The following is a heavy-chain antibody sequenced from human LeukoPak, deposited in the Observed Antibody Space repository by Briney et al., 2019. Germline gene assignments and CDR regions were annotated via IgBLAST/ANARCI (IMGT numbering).Heavy chain of an antibody. CDR1: GFTFSSYA. CDR2: ISGSGGST. CDR3: AKGTTVTTPRAFDI. V-gene: IGHV3-23*01. D-gene: IGHD4-17*01. Sequence: GGSLRLSCAASGFTFSSYAMTWVRQAPGKGLEWVSSISGSGGSTYYADSVKGRFTISRDNSKNTLHLQMNSLRAEDTAAYYCAKGTTVTTPRAFDIWGQGTMVTVSS. J-gene: IGHJ3*02.